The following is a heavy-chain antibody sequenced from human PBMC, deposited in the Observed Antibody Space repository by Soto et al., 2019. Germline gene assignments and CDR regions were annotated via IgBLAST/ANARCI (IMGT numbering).Heavy chain of an antibody. D-gene: IGHD5-18*01. J-gene: IGHJ5*02. CDR3: ARVVDTAMVNWFDP. V-gene: IGHV4-30-2*01. CDR2: IYHSGST. CDR1: GGSISSGGYS. Sequence: SETLSLTCAVSGGSISSGGYSWSWIRQPPGKGLEWIGYIYHSGSTYYNPSLKSRVTISVDRSKNQFSLKLSPVTAADTAVYYCARVVDTAMVNWFDPWGQGTLVTVSS.